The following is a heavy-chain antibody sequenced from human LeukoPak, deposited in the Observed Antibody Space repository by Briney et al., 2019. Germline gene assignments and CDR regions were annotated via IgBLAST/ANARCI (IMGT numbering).Heavy chain of an antibody. J-gene: IGHJ4*02. CDR3: AREPTHPSAWSIF. CDR2: IIPIFGTA. CDR1: GGTFSSYA. D-gene: IGHD3-3*01. Sequence: ASVKVSCKASGGTFSSYAISWVRQAPGQGLEWMGRIIPIFGTANYAQKFQGRVTITTDESTSTAYMGLSSLRSEDTAVYYCAREPTHPSAWSIFWGQGTLVTVSS. V-gene: IGHV1-69*05.